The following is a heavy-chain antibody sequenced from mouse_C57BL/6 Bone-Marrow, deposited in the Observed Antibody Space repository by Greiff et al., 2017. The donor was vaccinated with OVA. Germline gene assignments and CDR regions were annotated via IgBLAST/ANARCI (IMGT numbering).Heavy chain of an antibody. CDR3: ASAYGSRFAY. Sequence: VQLQESGPGLVAPSQSLSITCTVSGFSLTSYGVDWVRQSPGKGLEWLGVIWGVGSTNYNSALKSRLSISKDNSKSQVFLKMNSLQTDDTARYYGASAYGSRFAYWGQGTLVTVSA. D-gene: IGHD1-1*01. V-gene: IGHV2-6*01. CDR1: GFSLTSYG. J-gene: IGHJ3*01. CDR2: IWGVGST.